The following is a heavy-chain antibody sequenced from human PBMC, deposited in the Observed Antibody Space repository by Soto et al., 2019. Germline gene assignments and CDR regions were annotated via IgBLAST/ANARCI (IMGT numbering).Heavy chain of an antibody. CDR2: ISYDGSNK. D-gene: IGHD1-26*01. J-gene: IGHJ3*02. CDR3: ARDLIANKRLWEPFDM. V-gene: IGHV3-30*03. CDR1: GFTFSSYG. Sequence: HPGGSLRLSCAASGFTFSSYGMHWVRQAPGKGLEWVAVISYDGSNKYYADSVKGRFTISRDNSKNTLYLQMNSLRAEDTAVYYCARDLIANKRLWEPFDMRGQGTEVTVSS.